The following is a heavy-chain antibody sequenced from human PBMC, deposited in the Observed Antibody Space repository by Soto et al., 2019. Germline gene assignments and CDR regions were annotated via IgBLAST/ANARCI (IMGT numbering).Heavy chain of an antibody. D-gene: IGHD6-19*01. V-gene: IGHV3-9*01. CDR2: ISWDSSTI. Sequence: EVQLVESGGGLVQPGRSLRLSCAASGFTFDNCGMHWVRQAPGKGLEWVAGISWDSSTIGYADSVKGRFIISRDEAKNPLYLQMDRLRAAYSALYYCVQWPKPTMATAMDDWGQGTQVIVSS. CDR1: GFTFDNCG. J-gene: IGHJ4*02. CDR3: VQWPKPTMATAMDD.